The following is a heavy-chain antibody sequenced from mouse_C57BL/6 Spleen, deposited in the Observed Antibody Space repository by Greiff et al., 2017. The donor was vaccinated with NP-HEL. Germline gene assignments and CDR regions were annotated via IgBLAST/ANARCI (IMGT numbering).Heavy chain of an antibody. V-gene: IGHV1-15*01. J-gene: IGHJ4*01. CDR2: IDPGTGGT. CDR3: TRNGGDEDYYAMDY. D-gene: IGHD1-2*01. CDR1: GYTFTDYE. Sequence: QVQLQQSGAELVRPGASVTLSCKASGYTFTDYEMHWVKQTPVHGLEWIGAIDPGTGGTAYNQKFKGKAILTADKSSSTAYMELRSLTSEDSAVYYCTRNGGDEDYYAMDYWGQGTSVTVSS.